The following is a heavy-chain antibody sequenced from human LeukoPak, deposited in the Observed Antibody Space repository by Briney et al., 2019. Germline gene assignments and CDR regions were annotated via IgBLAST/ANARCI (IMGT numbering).Heavy chain of an antibody. CDR2: ISGDGGNT. Sequence: PGGSLRLSCTASGFLFNSQAMSWVRQAPGKRLEWVSHISGDGGNTYYADSLKGRFIVSRDNAKNTLFLQMNSLRVEDTAVYYCAKDHYYDRSGFLANWGQGTRVIVSS. J-gene: IGHJ1*01. CDR3: AKDHYYDRSGFLAN. D-gene: IGHD3-22*01. CDR1: GFLFNSQA. V-gene: IGHV3-23*01.